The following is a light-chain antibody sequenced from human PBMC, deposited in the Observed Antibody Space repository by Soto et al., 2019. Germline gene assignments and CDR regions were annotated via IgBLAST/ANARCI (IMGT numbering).Light chain of an antibody. J-gene: IGKJ3*01. Sequence: EVVLTQSPGTLSLSRGESATLSCRASQSVRGNYFAWYQQRPGQAPRLLVYGPSVRAAGIPDRFRDSGSRTDFNLTINRVEPEDFAVYYCHQFGMSPFTFGPGTTLDIK. CDR2: GPS. CDR1: QSVRGNY. CDR3: HQFGMSPFT. V-gene: IGKV3-20*01.